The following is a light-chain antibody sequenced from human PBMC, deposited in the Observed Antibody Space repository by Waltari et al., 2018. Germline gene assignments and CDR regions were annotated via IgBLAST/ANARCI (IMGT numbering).Light chain of an antibody. J-gene: IGLJ1*01. CDR3: SSYTTSSAPGV. CDR2: EDS. V-gene: IGLV2-14*01. Sequence: QPALSQPASVSGSPGQPIAFSCSGIDTDVGPYDFVSWYQQHPGKAPHLIIYEDSDRPSGISSRFSASKSGNTATLPISGLQAEDEADYYCSSYTTSSAPGVFGTGTRVTVL. CDR1: DTDVGPYDF.